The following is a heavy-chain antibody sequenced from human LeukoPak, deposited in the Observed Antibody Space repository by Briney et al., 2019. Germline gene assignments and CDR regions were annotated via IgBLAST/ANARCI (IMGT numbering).Heavy chain of an antibody. V-gene: IGHV4-34*01. CDR3: ARGRRGPSSNIVVVPAAKCWFDP. J-gene: IGHJ5*02. CDR2: INHSGST. CDR1: GGSFSGYY. Sequence: SETLSLTCAVYGGSFSGYYWSWIRQPPGKGLEWIGEINHSGSTNYNPSLKSRVTISVDTSKNKFSLKLSSVTAADTAVYYCARGRRGPSSNIVVVPAAKCWFDPWGQGTLVTVSS. D-gene: IGHD2-2*01.